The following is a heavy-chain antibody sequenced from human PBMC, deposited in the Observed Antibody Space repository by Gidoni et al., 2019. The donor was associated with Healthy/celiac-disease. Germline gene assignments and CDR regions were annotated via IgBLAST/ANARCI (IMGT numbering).Heavy chain of an antibody. Sequence: QVQLVQSGAEVKKPGASVKVSCKAAGYTVTSYYMHWVRQAPGQGLEWMGIINPRGGSTSYAQKFQGRVTLTRDTSTSTFYMELRSLRSEDTAVYYCARDRYSYGYTEFDYWGQGTLVTVSS. CDR1: GYTVTSYY. CDR3: ARDRYSYGYTEFDY. D-gene: IGHD5-18*01. CDR2: INPRGGST. V-gene: IGHV1-46*01. J-gene: IGHJ4*02.